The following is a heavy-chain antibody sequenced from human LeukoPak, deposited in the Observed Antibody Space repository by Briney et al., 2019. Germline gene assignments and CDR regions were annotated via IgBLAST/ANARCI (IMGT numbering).Heavy chain of an antibody. J-gene: IGHJ5*02. D-gene: IGHD1-1*01. CDR1: GGSFSGYY. Sequence: SETLSLTCAVYGGSFSGYYRSWIRQPPGKGLEWIGEINHSGSTNYNPSLKSRVTISVDTSKNQFSLKLSSVTAADTAVYYCARGGGGTIGWFDPWGQGTLVTVSS. CDR2: INHSGST. CDR3: ARGGGGTIGWFDP. V-gene: IGHV4-34*01.